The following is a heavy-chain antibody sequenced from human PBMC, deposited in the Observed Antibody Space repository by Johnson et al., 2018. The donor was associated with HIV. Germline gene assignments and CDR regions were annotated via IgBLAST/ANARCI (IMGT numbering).Heavy chain of an antibody. V-gene: IGHV3-30-3*01. CDR3: ARHSPARGFPAFDI. CDR2: ISYDGSNK. CDR1: GFTFSTYA. Sequence: QVQLVESGGGVVQPGKSLRLSCAASGFTFSTYAMHWVRQAPGKGLEWVAFISYDGSNKYYAESVKGRFTISRDNSKNTLYLQMNSLSLEDTAVYYCARHSPARGFPAFDIWGQGTMVTVSS. J-gene: IGHJ3*02. D-gene: IGHD5-12*01.